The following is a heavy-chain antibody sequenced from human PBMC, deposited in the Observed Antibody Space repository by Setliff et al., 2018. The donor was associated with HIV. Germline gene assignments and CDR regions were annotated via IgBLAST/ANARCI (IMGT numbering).Heavy chain of an antibody. V-gene: IGHV1-2*02. CDR3: VLDLPGPAITSGWMKNWFDP. CDR1: GYTFTGYY. J-gene: IGHJ5*02. D-gene: IGHD6-19*01. Sequence: GASVKVSCKASGYTFTGYYMHWVRQAPGQGLEWMGWINPNSGGTTYAQKFQGRVTMTRDTSTNTGDMELSGLRSEDTALYYCVLDLPGPAITSGWMKNWFDPWGQGTLVTVSS. CDR2: INPNSGGT.